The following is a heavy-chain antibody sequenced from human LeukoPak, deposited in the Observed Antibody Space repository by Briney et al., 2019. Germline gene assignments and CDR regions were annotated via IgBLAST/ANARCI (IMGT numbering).Heavy chain of an antibody. CDR2: INHDGSEI. Sequence: GGSLRLSCAGSGFTVSTYVMHWVRRAPGEGLVWVTRINHDGSEISYADSVKGRYTISRDNAKNTLYLQMNSLRADDTAIYYCVRDSNFIIDYWGQGTLVTVSS. J-gene: IGHJ4*02. V-gene: IGHV3-74*01. CDR3: VRDSNFIIDY. D-gene: IGHD5-24*01. CDR1: GFTVSTYV.